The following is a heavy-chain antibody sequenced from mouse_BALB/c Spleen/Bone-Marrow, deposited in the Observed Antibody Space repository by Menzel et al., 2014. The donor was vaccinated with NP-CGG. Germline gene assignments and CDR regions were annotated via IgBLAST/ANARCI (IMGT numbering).Heavy chain of an antibody. V-gene: IGHV1-87*01. D-gene: IGHD1-1*01. CDR3: ARNYYYGSSWSAMDY. CDR2: IYPGDGDT. CDR1: GYTFTSYW. Sequence: QVQLQQPGAELARPGASVKLSCKASGYTFTSYWMQWVKQRPGQGLEWIGAIYPGDGDTRNTQKFKGKATLTADKSSSTAYMQLSSLASEDSAVYYCARNYYYGSSWSAMDYWGQGTSVTVYS. J-gene: IGHJ4*01.